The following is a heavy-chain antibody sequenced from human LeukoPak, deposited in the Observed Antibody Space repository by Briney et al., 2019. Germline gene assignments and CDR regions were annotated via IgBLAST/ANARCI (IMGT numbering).Heavy chain of an antibody. CDR1: GCNFEDYA. D-gene: IGHD2-15*01. CDR2: ITSKAYGGTS. J-gene: IGHJ5*02. Sequence: GGSLRLSCATSGCNFEDYAMNWGRQPPGKGLEWVGLITSKAYGGTSALAASVKARFSISRDESKPIAYIKMKTLKTEYTGVYYCHSEVERGGRCWGGESWGQGPLVTVSS. V-gene: IGHV3-49*04. CDR3: HSEVERGGRCWGGES.